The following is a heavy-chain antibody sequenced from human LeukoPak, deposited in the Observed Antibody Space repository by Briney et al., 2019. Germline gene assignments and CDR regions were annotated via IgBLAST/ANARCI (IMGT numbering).Heavy chain of an antibody. CDR3: ARAVAVLLPGTAVAAADY. Sequence: ASVKVSCKASGYTFTGYYMHWVRQAPGQGLEWMGWINPNSGGTNYAQKFQGRVTMTRDTSISTAYMELSRLRSDDTAVYYCARAVAVLLPGTAVAAADYWGQGTLVIVSS. CDR2: INPNSGGT. V-gene: IGHV1-2*02. CDR1: GYTFTGYY. D-gene: IGHD6-19*01. J-gene: IGHJ4*02.